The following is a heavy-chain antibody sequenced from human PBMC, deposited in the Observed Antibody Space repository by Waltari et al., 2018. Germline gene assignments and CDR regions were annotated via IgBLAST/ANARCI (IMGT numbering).Heavy chain of an antibody. J-gene: IGHJ6*02. CDR3: VRESSGWFAMDV. CDR2: ISPYNGDT. V-gene: IGHV1-18*04. D-gene: IGHD6-19*01. CDR1: GYWFTNYG. Sequence: QAQLVQSGPEVKKPGASVRLSCKASGYWFTNYGIGWVRQAPGQGLEWIGWISPYNGDTNYAQNLQGRVTVTADTSTGTAHMDLRSLKSEDTAVYYCVRESSGWFAMDVWGQGTTVTVSS.